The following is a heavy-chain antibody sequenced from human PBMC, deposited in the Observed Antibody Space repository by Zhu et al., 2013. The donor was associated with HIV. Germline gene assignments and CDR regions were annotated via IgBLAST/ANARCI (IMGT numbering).Heavy chain of an antibody. V-gene: IGHV1-69*01. J-gene: IGHJ5*02. CDR1: GGTFSSYA. CDR3: ARERPMVRVVVVVGCYPGWFDP. Sequence: QVQLVQSGAEVKKPGSSVKVSCKASGGTFSSYAISWVRQAPGQGLEWMGGIIPIFGTANYAQKFQGRVTITADESTSTAYMELSSLRSEDTAVYYCARERPMVRVVVVVGCYPGWFDPLGPGEPWVTVSS. CDR2: IIPIFGTA. D-gene: IGHD2-15*01.